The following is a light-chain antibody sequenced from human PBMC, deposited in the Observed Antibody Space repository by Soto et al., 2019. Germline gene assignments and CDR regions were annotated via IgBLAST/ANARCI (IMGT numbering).Light chain of an antibody. CDR2: ETS. J-gene: IGLJ1*01. V-gene: IGLV2-23*01. CDR3: CSYAGGGHV. Sequence: QSALTQPASVSGSPGQSITISFTGTTSDIGTYRLVSWYQHHPGKAPKLTIYETSRRPSGVSDRFSGSKSGNTASLTISGLQAEDEADYCCCSYAGGGHVFGTGTKLTVL. CDR1: TSDIGTYRL.